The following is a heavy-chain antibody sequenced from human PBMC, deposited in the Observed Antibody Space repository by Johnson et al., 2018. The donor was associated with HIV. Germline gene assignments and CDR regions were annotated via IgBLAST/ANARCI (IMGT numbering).Heavy chain of an antibody. Sequence: VQLVESGGGLVQPGGSLRLSCAASGFSFSSYWMSWVRQAPGKGLEWVANIKQDGSEKYYLDSVKGRFTISRDNSKNTLYLQMNSLRAEDTALYYCAKDLRAVGATDAFDIWGQGTMVTVSS. D-gene: IGHD1-26*01. J-gene: IGHJ3*02. CDR1: GFSFSSYW. CDR2: IKQDGSEK. V-gene: IGHV3-7*03. CDR3: AKDLRAVGATDAFDI.